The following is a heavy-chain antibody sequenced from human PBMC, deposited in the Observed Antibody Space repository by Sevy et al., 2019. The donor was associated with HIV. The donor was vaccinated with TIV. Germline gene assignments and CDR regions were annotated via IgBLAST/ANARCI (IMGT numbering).Heavy chain of an antibody. V-gene: IGHV3-23*01. CDR2: ISGSGGST. Sequence: GGSLRLSCAASGFTFSSYAMSWVRQAPGKGLEWVSAISGSGGSTYYADSVEGRFTISRDNSKNTLSLQMNSLRADDTAVYYCAKGYCSGGSCPRDYYYYGMDVWGQGTTVTVSS. CDR1: GFTFSSYA. D-gene: IGHD2-15*01. CDR3: AKGYCSGGSCPRDYYYYGMDV. J-gene: IGHJ6*02.